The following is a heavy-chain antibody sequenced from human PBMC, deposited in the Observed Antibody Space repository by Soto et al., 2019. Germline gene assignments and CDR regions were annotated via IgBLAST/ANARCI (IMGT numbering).Heavy chain of an antibody. CDR1: GYSISSGYY. CDR2: IYHSGST. Sequence: SETLSLTCTVSGYSISSGYYWGWIRQPPGKGLEWIGSIYHSGSTYYNPSLKSRVTISVDTSKNQFSLKLSSVTAADTAVYYCARALPQWPDWFDPWGQGTLVTVSS. J-gene: IGHJ5*02. V-gene: IGHV4-38-2*02. CDR3: ARALPQWPDWFDP. D-gene: IGHD6-19*01.